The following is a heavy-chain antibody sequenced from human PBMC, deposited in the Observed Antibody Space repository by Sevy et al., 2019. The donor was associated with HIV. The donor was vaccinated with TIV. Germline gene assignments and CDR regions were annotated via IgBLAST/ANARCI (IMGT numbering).Heavy chain of an antibody. CDR3: ATGPPDGSYDYFDY. CDR2: ISGSSNYL. Sequence: GGSLRLSCAASGFTFSSYSMNWVRQAPGKGLEWVSSISGSSNYLYYAESLKGRFILSRENAKNTLYLQMNSLRADDTAVYYCATGPPDGSYDYFDYWGQGTLVTVSS. V-gene: IGHV3-21*06. J-gene: IGHJ4*02. D-gene: IGHD1-26*01. CDR1: GFTFSSYS.